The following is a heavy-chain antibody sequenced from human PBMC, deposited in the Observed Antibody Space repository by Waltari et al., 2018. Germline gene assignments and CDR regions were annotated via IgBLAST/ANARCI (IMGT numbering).Heavy chain of an antibody. V-gene: IGHV4-38-2*01. J-gene: IGHJ4*02. Sequence: QVQLQESGPGLVKPSETLSLTCAVSGYSISSGYYWGWIRQPPGKGLEWIGSIYHSGSTYYNPSLKSRVTISVDTSKNQFSRKLSSVTAADTAVYYCARHIWYAEKYFDYWGQGTLVTVSS. D-gene: IGHD6-13*01. CDR1: GYSISSGYY. CDR3: ARHIWYAEKYFDY. CDR2: IYHSGST.